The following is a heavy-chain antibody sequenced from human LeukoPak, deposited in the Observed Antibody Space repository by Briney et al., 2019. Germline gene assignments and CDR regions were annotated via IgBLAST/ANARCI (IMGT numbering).Heavy chain of an antibody. J-gene: IGHJ5*02. Sequence: SETLSLTCTVSGGSMSSYYWTWIRQPPGKGLEWMGNIYYSGSTNYNPSLKSRVTMSVDTSKNQFSLKLGSVTAADTAVYYCARAGTPITMIVVESNWFDPWGQRTLVTVSS. CDR1: GGSMSSYY. CDR3: ARAGTPITMIVVESNWFDP. D-gene: IGHD3-22*01. V-gene: IGHV4-59*01. CDR2: IYYSGST.